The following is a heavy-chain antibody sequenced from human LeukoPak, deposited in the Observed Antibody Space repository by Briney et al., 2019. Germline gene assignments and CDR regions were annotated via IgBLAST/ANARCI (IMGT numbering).Heavy chain of an antibody. CDR2: MSSGSSYI. D-gene: IGHD6-13*01. CDR1: GFTFSSYS. CDR3: ARDLRGSSGYEGRGNWFDP. V-gene: IGHV3-21*01. Sequence: GGSLRLSCAASGFTFSSYSMNWVRQAPGKGLEWVSSMSSGSSYIYYADSVKGRFTISRDNAKNSLYLQMNSLRAEDTAVYYCARDLRGSSGYEGRGNWFDPWGQGTLVTVSS. J-gene: IGHJ5*02.